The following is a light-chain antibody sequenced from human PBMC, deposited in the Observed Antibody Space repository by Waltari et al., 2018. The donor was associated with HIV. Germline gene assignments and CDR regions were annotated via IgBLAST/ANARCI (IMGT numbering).Light chain of an antibody. Sequence: QSVLTQPPSASGTPGQRVTISCSGSSYNIGSNTVNWYQQLPGTPPKLLTYSNTQRPSGLPDRFSGSESGTSASLATSGLQSEDEADYYCAAWDDSLNGPVFGGGTKLTVL. J-gene: IGLJ3*02. CDR1: SYNIGSNT. V-gene: IGLV1-44*01. CDR2: SNT. CDR3: AAWDDSLNGPV.